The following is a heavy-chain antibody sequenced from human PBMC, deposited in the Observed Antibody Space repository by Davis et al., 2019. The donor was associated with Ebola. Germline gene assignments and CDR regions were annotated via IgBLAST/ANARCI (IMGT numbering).Heavy chain of an antibody. Sequence: GESLKISCAASGFTFSTYWMNWVRQAPGKGLEWVANINQDGSEKYYVDSVKGRFTISRDNAKNSLDLQMNSLRAEDTAAYYCARGSGYIEDSSFDSWGQGILVTVSS. V-gene: IGHV3-7*01. D-gene: IGHD6-13*01. CDR2: INQDGSEK. CDR3: ARGSGYIEDSSFDS. CDR1: GFTFSTYW. J-gene: IGHJ4*02.